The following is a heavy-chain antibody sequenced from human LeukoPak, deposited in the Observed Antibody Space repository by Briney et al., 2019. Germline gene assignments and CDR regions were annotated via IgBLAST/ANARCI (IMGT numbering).Heavy chain of an antibody. V-gene: IGHV1-2*02. D-gene: IGHD3-22*01. CDR3: ARDYYDSSGYGSFDY. CDR2: INPNSGGT. CDR1: GYTFTAYY. Sequence: ASVKVSCKTSGYTFTAYYMHWVRQAPGQGLEWMGWINPNSGGTNYAQKFQGRVTMTRDTSISTAYMELSRLRPDDTAVFYCARDYYDSSGYGSFDYWGQGTLVTVSS. J-gene: IGHJ4*02.